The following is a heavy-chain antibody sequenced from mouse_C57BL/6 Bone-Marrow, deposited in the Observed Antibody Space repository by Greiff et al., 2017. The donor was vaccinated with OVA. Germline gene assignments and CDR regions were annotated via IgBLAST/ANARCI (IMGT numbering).Heavy chain of an antibody. CDR2: ISSGSSTI. CDR1: GFTFSDYG. V-gene: IGHV5-17*01. J-gene: IGHJ1*03. Sequence: EVKLMESGGGLVKPGGSLKLSCAASGFTFSDYGMHWVRQAPEKGLAWVAYISSGSSTIYYAVTVKGRFTISRDIAKNTLFLQMTSLRSEDTAIDYCARPIYRYFDVWGTGTTVTVSS. CDR3: ARPIYRYFDV.